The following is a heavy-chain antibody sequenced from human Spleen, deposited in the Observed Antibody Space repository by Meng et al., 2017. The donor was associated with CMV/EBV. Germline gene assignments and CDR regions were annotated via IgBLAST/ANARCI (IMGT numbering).Heavy chain of an antibody. CDR3: ARMTAALRYGMDV. CDR2: IFYSGST. Sequence: CTVSGGSISSHYWSWIRQPPGKGLEWVGYIFYSGSTNYNPSLKSRVTISVDTSKNQFSLNLKSLSAADTAVYYCARMTAALRYGMDVWGPGTTVTVSS. D-gene: IGHD2-2*01. V-gene: IGHV4-59*11. CDR1: GGSISSHY. J-gene: IGHJ6*02.